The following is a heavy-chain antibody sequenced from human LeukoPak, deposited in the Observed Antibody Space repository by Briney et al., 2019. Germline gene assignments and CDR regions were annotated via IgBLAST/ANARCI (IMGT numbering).Heavy chain of an antibody. D-gene: IGHD6-13*01. CDR2: IYYSGST. J-gene: IGHJ4*02. CDR3: ARLPRSSSWYTGFDY. V-gene: IGHV4-39*01. Sequence: SETLSLTCTVSGDSISTSSYYWGWIRQPPGKGLEWIGNIYYSGSTYYNPSLKSRVTISVDTSKNQCSLKLSSLTAADTAVYYCARLPRSSSWYTGFDYWGPGTLVPVSS. CDR1: GDSISTSSYY.